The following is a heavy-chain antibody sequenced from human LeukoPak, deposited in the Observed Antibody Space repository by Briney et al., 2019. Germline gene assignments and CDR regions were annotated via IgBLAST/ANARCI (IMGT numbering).Heavy chain of an antibody. CDR2: INPSGGST. CDR3: ARESVTMIVVVTEPYYFDY. D-gene: IGHD3-22*01. CDR1: GYTFTSYY. J-gene: IGHJ4*02. V-gene: IGHV1-46*01. Sequence: ASVKVSCKASGYTFTSYYMHWVRQAPGQGLEWMGIINPSGGSTSHAQKFQGRVTMTRDTSTSTVYMELSSLRSEDTAVYYCARESVTMIVVVTEPYYFDYWGQGTLVTVSS.